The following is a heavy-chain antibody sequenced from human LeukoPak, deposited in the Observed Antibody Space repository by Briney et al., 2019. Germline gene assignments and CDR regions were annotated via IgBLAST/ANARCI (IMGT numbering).Heavy chain of an antibody. CDR2: MYSGGAT. CDR3: AKVRSRYFDWLPPAY. D-gene: IGHD3-9*01. J-gene: IGHJ4*02. Sequence: PGGSLRLSCAVSGFTVSGDYMSWVRQAPGKGLEWVSVMYSGGATYYADSVKGRFTISRDNSKNTLYLQMNSLRAEDTAVYYCAKVRSRYFDWLPPAYWGQGTLVTVSS. V-gene: IGHV3-53*01. CDR1: GFTVSGDY.